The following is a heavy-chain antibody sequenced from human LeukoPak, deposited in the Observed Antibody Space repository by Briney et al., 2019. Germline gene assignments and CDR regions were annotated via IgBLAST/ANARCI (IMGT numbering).Heavy chain of an antibody. D-gene: IGHD6-19*01. CDR3: AKEYKLSNSWVFDY. V-gene: IGHV3-7*03. CDR2: IKQDGSEK. J-gene: IGHJ4*02. CDR1: GFTFSSYC. Sequence: PGGSLRLSCAASGFTFSSYCMSWVRQAPGKGLEWVANIKQDGSEKYYVDSVKGRFTISRDNAKNSLYLQMNSLRAEDTAVYYCAKEYKLSNSWVFDYWGQGTLVTVSS.